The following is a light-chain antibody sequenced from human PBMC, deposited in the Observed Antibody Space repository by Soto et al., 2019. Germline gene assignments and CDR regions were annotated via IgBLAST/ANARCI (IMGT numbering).Light chain of an antibody. Sequence: EIVLTQSPGTLSLSPGERATLSCRASQSVSSSYLAWYQQKPGQAPRLLIYGASSRATGIPDRFSGSGSGTDFTLTISRLEPEEFAVYYCQQYGSSPYTFDQGTKLEIK. V-gene: IGKV3-20*01. CDR3: QQYGSSPYT. CDR1: QSVSSSY. J-gene: IGKJ2*01. CDR2: GAS.